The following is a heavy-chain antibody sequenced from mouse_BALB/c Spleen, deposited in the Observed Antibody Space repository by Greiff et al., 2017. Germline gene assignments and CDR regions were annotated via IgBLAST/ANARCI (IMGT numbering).Heavy chain of an antibody. D-gene: IGHD2-4*01. CDR3: ARAITTAWFAY. Sequence: EVKLQESGPGLVKPSQSLSLTCSVTGYSITSGYYWNWIRQFPGNKLEWMGYISYDGSNNYNPSLKNRISITRDTSKNQFFLKLNSVTTEDTATYNSARAITTAWFAYWGEGTLVTVSA. CDR1: GYSITSGYY. V-gene: IGHV3-6*02. J-gene: IGHJ3*01. CDR2: ISYDGSN.